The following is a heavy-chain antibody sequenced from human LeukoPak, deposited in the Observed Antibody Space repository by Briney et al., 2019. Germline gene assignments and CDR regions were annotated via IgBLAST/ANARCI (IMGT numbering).Heavy chain of an antibody. CDR1: GFTFSSYS. Sequence: PGGSLRLSCAASGFTFSSYSMNWVRQAPGKGLEWVSSISSSSSYIYYADSVKGRFTISRDNAENSLYLEVNSLRAEDTAVYYCARALYTSGWYPDYFDYWGQGTLVTVSS. J-gene: IGHJ4*02. V-gene: IGHV3-21*01. D-gene: IGHD6-19*01. CDR2: ISSSSSYI. CDR3: ARALYTSGWYPDYFDY.